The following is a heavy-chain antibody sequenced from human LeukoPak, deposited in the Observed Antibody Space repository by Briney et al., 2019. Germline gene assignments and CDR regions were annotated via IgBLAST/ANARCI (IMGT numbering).Heavy chain of an antibody. J-gene: IGHJ4*02. CDR3: AKDLDGSGLYGGIDF. Sequence: PGGSLRLSCAASGFTFSSYDMHWVRQATGEGLEWVSAIGTAGDTYYPDSVKGRFTISRDTSKNTLHLQMNSLRAEDTAVYYCAKDLDGSGLYGGIDFWGQGTLVTVSS. CDR2: IGTAGDT. D-gene: IGHD6-19*01. V-gene: IGHV3-13*01. CDR1: GFTFSSYD.